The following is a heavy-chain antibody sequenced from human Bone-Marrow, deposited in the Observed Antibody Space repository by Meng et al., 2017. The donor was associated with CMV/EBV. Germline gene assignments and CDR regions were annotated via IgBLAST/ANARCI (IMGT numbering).Heavy chain of an antibody. CDR3: ARAFGSS. D-gene: IGHD5-18*01. V-gene: IGHV4-38-2*02. J-gene: IGHJ4*02. CDR1: GYSISSGYY. CDR2: IYHSGST. Sequence: SETLTLTCTVSGYSISSGYYWGWIRQPPGRGLEWIGSIYHSGSTYYNPSLKSRVTISVDTSKNQFSLKLNTVTAADTAVYYCARAFGSSWGQGTRVTVSS.